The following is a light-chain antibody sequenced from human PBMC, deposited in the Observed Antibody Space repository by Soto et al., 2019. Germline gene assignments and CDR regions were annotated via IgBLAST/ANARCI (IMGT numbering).Light chain of an antibody. J-gene: IGLJ1*01. CDR2: KGT. CDR1: SDDVGAYNS. CDR3: CSSAPESTYV. Sequence: QYVLAQPASVSGSPGQSITISCTGTSDDVGAYNSVSWYQQLPHKAPQVILYKGTQRPSGVSSRFSGSTSGNAASLTISGLQADDEADYFCCSSAPESTYVFGPGTKLTVL. V-gene: IGLV2-23*01.